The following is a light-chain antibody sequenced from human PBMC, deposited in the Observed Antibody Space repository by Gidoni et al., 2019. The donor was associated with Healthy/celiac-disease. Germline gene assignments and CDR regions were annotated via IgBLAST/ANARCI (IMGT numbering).Light chain of an antibody. CDR1: PSVSHSSNNKNY. CDR2: SAS. J-gene: IGKJ2*01. V-gene: IGKV4-1*01. CDR3: QQYYSTPKT. Sequence: DIVMTQSPDSLAASLGERATINCKSIPSVSHSSNNKNYLAWYQQKPGQPPKLLIYSASTRGSGVPGRFSGSGSGTDFTLTISSLQAEDVAVYYCQQYYSTPKTFXQXTKLEIK.